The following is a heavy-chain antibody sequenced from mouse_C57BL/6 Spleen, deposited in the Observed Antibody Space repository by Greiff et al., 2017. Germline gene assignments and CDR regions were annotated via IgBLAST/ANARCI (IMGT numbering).Heavy chain of an antibody. CDR3: ASELGSSPFAY. Sequence: VQLQQSGPELVKPGDSVKISCKASGYSFTGYFMNWVMQSHGKSLEWIGRIIPYNGDTFYNQKFKGKATLTVDKSSSTAHMELRSLTSEDSAVYECASELGSSPFAYWGQGTLVTVSA. CDR2: IIPYNGDT. D-gene: IGHD1-1*01. J-gene: IGHJ3*01. V-gene: IGHV1-20*01. CDR1: GYSFTGYF.